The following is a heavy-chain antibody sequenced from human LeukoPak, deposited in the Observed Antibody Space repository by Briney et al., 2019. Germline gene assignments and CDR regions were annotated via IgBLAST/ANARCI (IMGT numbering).Heavy chain of an antibody. CDR1: GDSVSSNSAA. CDR2: TYYRSKWYN. D-gene: IGHD3-10*01. Sequence: SQTLSLTCAISGDSVSSNSAAWNWIRQSPSRGLEWPGRTYYRSKWYNDYAVSVKSRITINPDTSKNQFSLQLNSVTPEDTAVYYCAREPRITMVRGVPRRYFGLWGRGTLVTVSS. J-gene: IGHJ2*01. CDR3: AREPRITMVRGVPRRYFGL. V-gene: IGHV6-1*01.